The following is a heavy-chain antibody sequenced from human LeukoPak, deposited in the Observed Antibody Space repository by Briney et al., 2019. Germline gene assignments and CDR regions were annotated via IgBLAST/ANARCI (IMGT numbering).Heavy chain of an antibody. CDR1: GFIFSTYS. Sequence: GGSLRLSCAASGFIFSTYSMNWVPQAPGKGLEWVSYISSDSSAKYYAGSADGRFTISRDNAKNSLYLQMNTLRAEDTAVYYCAPIGPPVVGHTWQNVWGTGTTVTVSP. D-gene: IGHD1-26*01. V-gene: IGHV3-48*01. CDR3: APIGPPVVGHTWQNV. CDR2: ISSDSSAK. J-gene: IGHJ6*04.